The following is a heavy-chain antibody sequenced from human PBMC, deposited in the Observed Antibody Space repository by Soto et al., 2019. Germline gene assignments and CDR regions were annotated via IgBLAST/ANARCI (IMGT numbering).Heavy chain of an antibody. Sequence: EVQLVQSGAEVKKPGESLRISCKGSGDSFTSYWISWVRQMPGKGLEWMGRIDPSDSYTNYSPSFQGHVTISADKSISTAYLQWSSLKASDTAMYYCARRGKAXAGTGYYYGMDVWGQGTTVTVSS. CDR3: ARRGKAXAGTGYYYGMDV. CDR2: IDPSDSYT. CDR1: GDSFTSYW. J-gene: IGHJ6*02. V-gene: IGHV5-10-1*01. D-gene: IGHD6-13*01.